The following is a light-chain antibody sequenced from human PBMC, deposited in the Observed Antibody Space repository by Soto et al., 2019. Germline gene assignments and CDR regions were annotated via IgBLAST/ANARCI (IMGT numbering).Light chain of an antibody. Sequence: SYELTQPPSVSVAPGQTARITCGGNNIGSKSVHWYQQKPGQAPVLVVYDGSDRPSGIPERFSGSNSGNTATLTISRVEAGDEADYYCQVWDSSSDGVFGTGTKVPS. J-gene: IGLJ1*01. CDR3: QVWDSSSDGV. V-gene: IGLV3-21*02. CDR1: NIGSKS. CDR2: DGS.